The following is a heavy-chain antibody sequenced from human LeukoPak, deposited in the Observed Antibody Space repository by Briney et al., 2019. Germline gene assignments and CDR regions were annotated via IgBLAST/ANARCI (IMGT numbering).Heavy chain of an antibody. J-gene: IGHJ6*04. CDR1: GGTFSASG. D-gene: IGHD1-7*01. CDR2: IIPMIGIT. CDR3: ASGLSGTLRHMDV. V-gene: IGHV1-69*10. Sequence: SVKVSCKASGGTFSASGITWVRQAPGQGLEWMGGIIPMIGITNYAQKFQGRVTITADKSTSTAYMELSSLRYEDTALYYCASGLSGTLRHMDVWGRGTTVIVSS.